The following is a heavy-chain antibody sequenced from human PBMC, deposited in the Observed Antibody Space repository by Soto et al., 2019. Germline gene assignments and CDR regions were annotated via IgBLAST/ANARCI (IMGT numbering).Heavy chain of an antibody. J-gene: IGHJ6*02. Sequence: SVKVSCKASGGTFSSYAISWVRQAPGQGLEWMGGIIPIFGTANYAQKFQGRVTITADESTSTAYMELSSLRSEDTAVYYCARARTELWFGNYYYYGMDVWGQGTTVTVSS. V-gene: IGHV1-69*13. CDR1: GGTFSSYA. CDR2: IIPIFGTA. D-gene: IGHD3-10*01. CDR3: ARARTELWFGNYYYYGMDV.